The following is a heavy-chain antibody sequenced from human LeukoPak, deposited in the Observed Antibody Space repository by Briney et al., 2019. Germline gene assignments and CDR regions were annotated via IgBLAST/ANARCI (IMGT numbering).Heavy chain of an antibody. CDR2: IIPIFGTA. CDR1: GGTFSSYA. V-gene: IGHV1-69*13. Sequence: GASVKVSCKASGGTFSSYAISWVRQAPGQGLEWMGGIIPIFGTANYAQKFQGRVTITADESTSTAYMELSSLRSEDTAVYYCGAAASYYYYYMDVWGKGTTVTISS. J-gene: IGHJ6*03. D-gene: IGHD6-13*01. CDR3: GAAASYYYYYMDV.